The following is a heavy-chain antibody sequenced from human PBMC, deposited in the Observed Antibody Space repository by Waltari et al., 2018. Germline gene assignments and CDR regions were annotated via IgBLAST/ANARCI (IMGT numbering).Heavy chain of an antibody. CDR2: ISASSYI. J-gene: IGHJ4*02. D-gene: IGHD2-15*01. V-gene: IGHV3-21*05. CDR1: GFTFGVHS. Sequence: EVQLVESGGGLVQPGGSLRLSCAGSGFTFGVHSMHWIRQAPGRGLKWVSYISASSYIYYAESGKGRFTISRDNAKNSLYLQMNSLRVEDTAVYYCAREWGVMVGTAGFYFDYWGQGALVTVSS. CDR3: AREWGVMVGTAGFYFDY.